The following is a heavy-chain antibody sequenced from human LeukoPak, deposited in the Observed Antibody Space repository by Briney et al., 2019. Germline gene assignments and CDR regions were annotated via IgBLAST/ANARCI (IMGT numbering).Heavy chain of an antibody. Sequence: PSETLSLTCTVSGGSISSSSYYWGWIRQPPGKGLEWIGSIYYSGSTYYNPSLKSRVTISVDTSKNQFSLKLSSVTAADTAVYYCARGFWAWGSRGMDVWGQGTTVTVSS. CDR3: ARGFWAWGSRGMDV. V-gene: IGHV4-39*01. J-gene: IGHJ6*02. CDR2: IYYSGST. D-gene: IGHD7-27*01. CDR1: GGSISSSSYY.